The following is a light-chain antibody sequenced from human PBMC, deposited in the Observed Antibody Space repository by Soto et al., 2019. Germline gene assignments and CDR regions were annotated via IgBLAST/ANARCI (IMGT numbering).Light chain of an antibody. CDR3: QHYNSYSEA. CDR1: QTISSW. Sequence: DIQTSQSPATVAASVGDRVTIPCRASQTISSWLAWYQQKPGKAPKLLIYKASTLKSGVPSRFSGSGSGTEFTLTISSLQPDDFATYYCQHYNSYSEAFGQGAKVDIK. CDR2: KAS. J-gene: IGKJ1*01. V-gene: IGKV1-5*03.